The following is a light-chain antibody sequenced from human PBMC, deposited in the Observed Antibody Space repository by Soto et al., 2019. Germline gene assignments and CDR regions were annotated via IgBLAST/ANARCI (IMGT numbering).Light chain of an antibody. CDR1: QSVSSN. CDR3: QQYSDWPPT. Sequence: EIVVTQSPATLSVSPGERATLSCRASQSVSSNLAWYQQKPGQAPRLLINGASTRATGIPARFSGSGSGTEFSLTISSLQSEDFAVSYCQQYSDWPPTFGQGTKVDIK. J-gene: IGKJ1*01. CDR2: GAS. V-gene: IGKV3-15*01.